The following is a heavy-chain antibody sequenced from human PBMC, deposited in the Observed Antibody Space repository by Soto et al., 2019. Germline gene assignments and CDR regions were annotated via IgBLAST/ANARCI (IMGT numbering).Heavy chain of an antibody. D-gene: IGHD3-10*01. Sequence: TCAVSGGSISSSNWWSWVRQPPGKGLEWIGEIYHSGSTNYNPSLKSRVTISVDKSKNQFSLKLSSVTAADTAVYYCATRFMVRGDIITSGWFDPWGQGTLVTVSS. CDR2: IYHSGST. CDR3: ATRFMVRGDIITSGWFDP. V-gene: IGHV4-4*02. J-gene: IGHJ5*02. CDR1: GGSISSSNW.